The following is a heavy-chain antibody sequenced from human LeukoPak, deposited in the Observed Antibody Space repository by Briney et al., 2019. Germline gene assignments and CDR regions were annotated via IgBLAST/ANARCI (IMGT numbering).Heavy chain of an antibody. J-gene: IGHJ4*02. CDR2: SGSGGDT. D-gene: IGHD5-18*01. CDR3: AKRIQLWLLGHFDY. CDR1: GFTFSSYA. V-gene: IGHV3-23*01. Sequence: GGSLRLSCAASGFTFSSYAMNWVRQAPGKGLEWVSISGSGGDTYYADSVKGRFTISRDNSKNTLYLQMNSLRAEDTAVYYCAKRIQLWLLGHFDYWGQGTLVTVSS.